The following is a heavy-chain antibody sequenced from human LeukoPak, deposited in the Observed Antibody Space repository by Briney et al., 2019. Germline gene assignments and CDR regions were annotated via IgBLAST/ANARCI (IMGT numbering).Heavy chain of an antibody. D-gene: IGHD3-3*02. CDR2: INPDSGGN. CDR1: GYTFTGYY. CDR3: ARDTFLGLALFDH. J-gene: IGHJ4*02. Sequence: ASVKVSCKSSGYTFTGYYMHGVRQPPCQGRAWMGWINPDSGGNNYAQKFQGRVTMTRDTPISTAYMELSRLRSDDTAVYYCARDTFLGLALFDHWGQGTLVTVSS. V-gene: IGHV1-2*02.